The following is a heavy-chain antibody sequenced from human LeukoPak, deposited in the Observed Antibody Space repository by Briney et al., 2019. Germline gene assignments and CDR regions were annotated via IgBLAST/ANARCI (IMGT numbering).Heavy chain of an antibody. CDR3: ARGYCGGDCYGD. J-gene: IGHJ1*01. D-gene: IGHD2-21*02. Sequence: PGGSLRLSCAASGFTFSDYFMNWVRQAPGKGLEYVSSISGSSRHIYYADSVKGRFTISRDNTKSSLYLQMNSLRVEDMAVYYCARGYCGGDCYGDWGQGTLVTVSS. CDR1: GFTFSDYF. CDR2: ISGSSRHI. V-gene: IGHV3-21*01.